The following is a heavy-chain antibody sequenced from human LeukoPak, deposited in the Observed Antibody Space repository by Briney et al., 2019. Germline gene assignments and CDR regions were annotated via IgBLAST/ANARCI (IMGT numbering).Heavy chain of an antibody. D-gene: IGHD6-6*01. CDR3: AKDRGVTVAARPPHDY. V-gene: IGHV3-23*01. Sequence: GGSLRLSCAASGFTLSSYAMSWVRQAPGKGLEWVSAISGSGGSTYYADSVKGRFTISRDNSKNTQYLQMNSLRAEDTAVYYCAKDRGVTVAARPPHDYWGQGTLVTVSS. CDR1: GFTLSSYA. CDR2: ISGSGGST. J-gene: IGHJ4*02.